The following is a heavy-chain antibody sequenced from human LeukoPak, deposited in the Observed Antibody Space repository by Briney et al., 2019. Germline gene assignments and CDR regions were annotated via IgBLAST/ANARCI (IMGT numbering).Heavy chain of an antibody. CDR3: ARERRIAVAGLDY. D-gene: IGHD6-19*01. J-gene: IGHJ4*02. V-gene: IGHV3-33*01. Sequence: GRSLRLSCAASGFTFSSYGMHWVRQAPGKGLEWVAVIWYDGSNKYYADSVKGRFTISRDNSKNTLYLQVNSLRAEDTAVYYCARERRIAVAGLDYWGQGTLVTVSS. CDR2: IWYDGSNK. CDR1: GFTFSSYG.